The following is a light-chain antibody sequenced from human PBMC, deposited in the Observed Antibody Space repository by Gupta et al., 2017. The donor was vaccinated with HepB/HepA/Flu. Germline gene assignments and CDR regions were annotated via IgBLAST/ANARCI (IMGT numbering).Light chain of an antibody. CDR1: QSISTC. CDR3: QQSDITPIT. V-gene: IGKV1-39*01. CDR2: TAS. J-gene: IGKJ4*01. Sequence: DIQMTQSPSSLSAFVGDRVTITCRASQSISTCLNWYQQKAGRAPKLLIYTASSAQSGVPSRFSGSGSGTDFTLTISRLQPEDFPTYYCQQSDITPITFGGGTKLEIK.